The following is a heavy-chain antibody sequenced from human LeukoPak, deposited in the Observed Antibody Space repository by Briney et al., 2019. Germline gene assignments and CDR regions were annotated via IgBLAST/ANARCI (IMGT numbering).Heavy chain of an antibody. CDR1: GFTFSDYS. Sequence: GGSLRLSCAASGFTFSDYSINWVRQSPGKGLEWVSSISASGSTYYADSVKGRFTISRDNSKNTLYLQMNSLRAEDTAVYYCARDTGGFDYWGQGTLVTVSS. J-gene: IGHJ4*02. CDR3: ARDTGGFDY. D-gene: IGHD4-11*01. CDR2: ISASGST. V-gene: IGHV3-23*01.